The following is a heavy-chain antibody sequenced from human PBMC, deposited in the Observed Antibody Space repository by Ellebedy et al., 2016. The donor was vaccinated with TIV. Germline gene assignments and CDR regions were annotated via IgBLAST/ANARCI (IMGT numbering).Heavy chain of an antibody. CDR2: ISYSGST. J-gene: IGHJ4*02. V-gene: IGHV4-39*01. D-gene: IGHD4-17*01. CDR3: ARPSGGYGDYLY. Sequence: GSLRLXXTVSGASISSTYSWGWIRQPPGKGLEWIGSISYSGSTFYSPSLKSRVTISRDTSKNQFSLKLNSVTAADTAVYYCARPSGGYGDYLYWGQGTLVTVSS. CDR1: GASISSTYS.